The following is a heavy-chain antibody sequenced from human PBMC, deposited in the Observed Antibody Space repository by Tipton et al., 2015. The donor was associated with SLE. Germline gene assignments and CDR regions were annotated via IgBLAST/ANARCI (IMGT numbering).Heavy chain of an antibody. CDR3: AGEEYYYDSSGRKGAAFDS. CDR1: GGSIRSHY. Sequence: TLSLTCTVSGGSIRSHYWSWIRQPPGKGLEWIGYIYYSGSTNYHPSLKSRVTISVDTSKNQFSLKLSSVTAADTAVYYCAGEEYYYDSSGRKGAAFDSWGQVTIVTVSS. CDR2: IYYSGST. D-gene: IGHD3-22*01. V-gene: IGHV4-59*11. J-gene: IGHJ3*02.